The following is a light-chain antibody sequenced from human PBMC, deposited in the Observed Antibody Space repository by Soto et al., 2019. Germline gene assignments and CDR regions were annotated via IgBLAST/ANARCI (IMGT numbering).Light chain of an antibody. Sequence: EMVMTQSPATLSVSPGERVTLSCRASQSVSSNLAWYQQKPGQAPRLLIYGASTRATGIPARFSGSGSGTEFTLTISSLQSEDFAVYYCQQRSNWPLTFGGGTKVDIK. J-gene: IGKJ4*01. CDR1: QSVSSN. CDR2: GAS. V-gene: IGKV3-15*01. CDR3: QQRSNWPLT.